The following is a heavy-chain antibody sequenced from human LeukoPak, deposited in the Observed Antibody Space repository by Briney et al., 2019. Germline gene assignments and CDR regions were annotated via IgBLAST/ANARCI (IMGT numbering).Heavy chain of an antibody. CDR3: ARDNDSRDPPQFDY. CDR1: GGTFSNCA. CDR2: IIPIFGTA. J-gene: IGHJ4*02. V-gene: IGHV1-69*06. D-gene: IGHD3-16*01. Sequence: GASVKVSCKASGGTFSNCAISWVRQAPGQGLEWMGGIIPIFGTANYAQKFRGRVTITADKSTRTAYMELSSLRSQDTAVYYCARDNDSRDPPQFDYWGQGDLVNVSP.